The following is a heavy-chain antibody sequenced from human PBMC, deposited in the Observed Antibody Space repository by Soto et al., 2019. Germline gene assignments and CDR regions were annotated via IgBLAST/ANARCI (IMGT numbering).Heavy chain of an antibody. CDR2: ISNDGNNK. Sequence: GGSLRLSCAASGFTFSINDVHWVRQAPGRGLEWVAVISNDGNNKYYADSVKGRFTLSRDNSKNMVYLQMDSLRVEDTAVYFCAKDHQTYNWDYLFDSWGPGTLVTVSS. CDR3: AKDHQTYNWDYLFDS. J-gene: IGHJ4*02. V-gene: IGHV3-30*18. D-gene: IGHD1-7*01. CDR1: GFTFSIND.